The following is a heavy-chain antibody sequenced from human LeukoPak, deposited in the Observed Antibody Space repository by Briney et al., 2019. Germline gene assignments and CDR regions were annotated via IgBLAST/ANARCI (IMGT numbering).Heavy chain of an antibody. CDR1: GDSVSSNSAT. J-gene: IGHJ3*02. CDR3: ARGDSSTWYFLGAFDI. D-gene: IGHD6-13*01. Sequence: SQTLSLTCAISGDSVSSNSATWNWIRQSPSRGLEWLGRTYYRSKWYDDYALSMKRRITINPDTSKNQFSLQLSSVTPEDTAVYYCARGDSSTWYFLGAFDIWGQGTMVTVSS. CDR2: TYYRSKWYD. V-gene: IGHV6-1*01.